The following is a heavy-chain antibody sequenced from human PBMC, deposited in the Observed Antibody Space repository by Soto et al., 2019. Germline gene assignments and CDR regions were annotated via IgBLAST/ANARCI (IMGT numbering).Heavy chain of an antibody. Sequence: PGGSLRLSCAASGFTFSSYSMNWVRQAPGKGLEWVSYIGSSSSTIYYADSVKGRFTISRDNAKNSLYLQMNSLRAEDTAVYYCAREYDILNWFDPWGQGTLVTVSS. J-gene: IGHJ5*02. V-gene: IGHV3-48*01. D-gene: IGHD3-9*01. CDR2: IGSSSSTI. CDR1: GFTFSSYS. CDR3: AREYDILNWFDP.